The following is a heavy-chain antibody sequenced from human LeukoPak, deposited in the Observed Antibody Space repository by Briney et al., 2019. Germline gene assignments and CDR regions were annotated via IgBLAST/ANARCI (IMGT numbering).Heavy chain of an antibody. J-gene: IGHJ4*02. V-gene: IGHV1-46*01. CDR3: ARDYYGSGSYLLVY. CDR1: GYTSTSND. D-gene: IGHD3-10*01. Sequence: GASVRVSCRASGYTSTSNDMNWVGQAPGQGLEWMGIINPSDGSTSYAQKFQGRVTMTRDTSTSTVYMELSSLRSEDTAVYYCARDYYGSGSYLLVYWGQGTLVTVSS. CDR2: INPSDGST.